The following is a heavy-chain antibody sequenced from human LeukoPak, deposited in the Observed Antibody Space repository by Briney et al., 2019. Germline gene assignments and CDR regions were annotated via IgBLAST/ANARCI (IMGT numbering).Heavy chain of an antibody. CDR2: ISSSSSYI. CDR3: ARDTRGGYDLGVY. D-gene: IGHD5-12*01. Sequence: GGPLRLPCAVSGFTFSSYSMNWVRQAPGKGLEWVSSISSSSSYIYYADSVKGRFTISRDNAKNSLYLQKISLRAEDTAVYYCARDTRGGYDLGVYWGQGTLVTVSS. J-gene: IGHJ4*02. CDR1: GFTFSSYS. V-gene: IGHV3-21*01.